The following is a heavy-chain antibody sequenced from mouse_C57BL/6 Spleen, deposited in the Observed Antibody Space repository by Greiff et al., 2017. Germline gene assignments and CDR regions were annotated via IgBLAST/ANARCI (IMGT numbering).Heavy chain of an antibody. J-gene: IGHJ4*01. CDR3: ARSAMDY. CDR2: LYPGDGDT. CDR1: GYAFSSSW. Sequence: QVQLQQSGPELVKPGASVKISCKASGYAFSSSWMNWVKQRPGKGLEWIGRLYPGDGDTNYNGKFKGKATLTADKSSSTAYMQLSSLTSEDSAVYFCARSAMDYWGQGTSVTVSS. V-gene: IGHV1-82*01.